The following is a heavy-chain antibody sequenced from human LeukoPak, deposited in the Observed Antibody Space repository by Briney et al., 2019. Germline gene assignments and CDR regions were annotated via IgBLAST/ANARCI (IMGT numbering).Heavy chain of an antibody. J-gene: IGHJ3*02. CDR1: GFPFTSYV. V-gene: IGHV1-18*01. Sequence: ASVKVSCKASGFPFTSYVFSWVRQAPAQAIDWMGWISAYNGDTKYAQKFLGRVTMTMDTSTNTVYMELMSLRYDDTAMYYCARIRNYHLQEAVDIWGQGTMVTVSS. CDR3: ARIRNYHLQEAVDI. D-gene: IGHD2/OR15-2a*01. CDR2: ISAYNGDT.